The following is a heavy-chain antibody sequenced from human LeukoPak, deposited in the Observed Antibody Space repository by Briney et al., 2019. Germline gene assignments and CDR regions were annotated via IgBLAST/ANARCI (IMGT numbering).Heavy chain of an antibody. Sequence: PSETLSLTCTVSGYSISSGYYWGWIRQPPGKGLEWIGSIYHSGSTYYNPSLKSRVTISVDTSKNQFSLKLSSVTAADTAVYYCAREFTMIVVNWFDPWGQGTLVTVSS. CDR1: GYSISSGYY. D-gene: IGHD3-22*01. V-gene: IGHV4-38-2*02. CDR3: AREFTMIVVNWFDP. CDR2: IYHSGST. J-gene: IGHJ5*02.